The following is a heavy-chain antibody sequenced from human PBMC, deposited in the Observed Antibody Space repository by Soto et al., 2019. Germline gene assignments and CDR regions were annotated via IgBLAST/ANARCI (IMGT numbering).Heavy chain of an antibody. D-gene: IGHD3-3*01. V-gene: IGHV1-18*01. CDR1: GYTFTSYG. Sequence: GASVKVSCKASGYTFTSYGISWVRQAPGQGLEWMGWISAYNGNTNYAQKLQGRVTMTTDTSTSTAYMELRSLRSDDTAVYYCARDIPITIFGVVIPGVFDIWAQGTMVTVSS. J-gene: IGHJ3*02. CDR3: ARDIPITIFGVVIPGVFDI. CDR2: ISAYNGNT.